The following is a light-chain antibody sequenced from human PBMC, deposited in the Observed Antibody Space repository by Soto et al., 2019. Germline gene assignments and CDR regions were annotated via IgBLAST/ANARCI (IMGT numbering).Light chain of an antibody. V-gene: IGLV2-8*01. CDR2: DVN. Sequence: QSALTQHPSASGSPGQSVTISCTGTSSDVGAYIFVSWYQQHPGKAPTLMIYDVNRRPSGVPDRFSGSKSGNTASLTVSGLQAEDEADYDCVSFAGGTYVFLAGAKVTVL. CDR3: VSFAGGTYV. J-gene: IGLJ1*01. CDR1: SSDVGAYIF.